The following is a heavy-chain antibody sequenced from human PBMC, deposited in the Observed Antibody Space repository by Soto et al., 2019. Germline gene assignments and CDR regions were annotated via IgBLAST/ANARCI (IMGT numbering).Heavy chain of an antibody. CDR1: GFTFSSYA. CDR2: ISGSGGST. Sequence: GGSLRLSCAASGFTFSSYAMSWVRQAPGKGLEWVSAISGSGGSTYYADSVKGRFTISRDNSKNTLYLQMNSLRAEDTAVYYRAKHTVTTNYYGMDVWGQGTTVTVSS. CDR3: AKHTVTTNYYGMDV. V-gene: IGHV3-23*01. D-gene: IGHD4-17*01. J-gene: IGHJ6*02.